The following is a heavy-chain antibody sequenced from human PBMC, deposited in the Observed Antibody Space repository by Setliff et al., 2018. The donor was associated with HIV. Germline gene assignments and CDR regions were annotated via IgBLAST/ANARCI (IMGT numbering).Heavy chain of an antibody. D-gene: IGHD1-1*01. CDR2: IYYTGST. J-gene: IGHJ3*02. V-gene: IGHV4-59*01. CDR1: GGSISNDY. CDR3: AREDGSNSHDTFEI. Sequence: SETLSLTCTGSGGSISNDYWHWIRQSPGRGLEWIGYIYYTGSTNYNPSLKSRVAMSVDSSNHQFSLKLTSVTPADTAIYYCAREDGSNSHDTFEIWGQGILVTVSS.